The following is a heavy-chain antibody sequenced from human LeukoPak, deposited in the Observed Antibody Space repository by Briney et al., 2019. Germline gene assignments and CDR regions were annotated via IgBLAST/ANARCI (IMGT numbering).Heavy chain of an antibody. CDR3: ARVMEYYYYYMDV. CDR1: GFPFSSHG. V-gene: IGHV3-48*03. Sequence: GGSLRLSCAVSGFPFSSHGMNWVRQAPGKGLEWVSYISHSVSTIYYADSVKGRFTISRDNAKNSLYLQMNSLRAEDTAVYYCARVMEYYYYYMDVWGKGTTVTVSS. J-gene: IGHJ6*03. D-gene: IGHD3-10*01. CDR2: ISHSVSTI.